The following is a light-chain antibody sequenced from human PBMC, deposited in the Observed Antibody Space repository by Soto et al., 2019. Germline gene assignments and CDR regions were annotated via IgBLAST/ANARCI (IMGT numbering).Light chain of an antibody. J-gene: IGLJ1*01. Sequence: QSALTQPASVSGSPGQSITISCTGTSSDVGAYDYVSWYQQHPGKVPKFMIYEVTNRPSGVSHRFSGSKSGNTASLTTSGLQAEDEADYYCTSYTSSSTYVFGTGTKVTVL. V-gene: IGLV2-14*01. CDR3: TSYTSSSTYV. CDR1: SSDVGAYDY. CDR2: EVT.